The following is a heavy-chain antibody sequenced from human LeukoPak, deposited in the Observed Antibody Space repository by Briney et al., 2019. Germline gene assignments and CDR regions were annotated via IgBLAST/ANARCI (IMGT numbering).Heavy chain of an antibody. J-gene: IGHJ4*02. Sequence: GGSLRLSCAASGFTFSSYEMNWVRQAPGKGLEWVSYISSSGSTIYYADSVKSRFTISRDNAKNSLYLQMNSLRAEDTAVYYCARATYYYDRWGQGTLVTVSS. V-gene: IGHV3-48*03. CDR1: GFTFSSYE. D-gene: IGHD3-22*01. CDR3: ARATYYYDR. CDR2: ISSSGSTI.